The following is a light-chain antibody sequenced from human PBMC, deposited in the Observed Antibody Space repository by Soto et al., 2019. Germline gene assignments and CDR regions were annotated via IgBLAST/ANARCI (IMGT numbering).Light chain of an antibody. CDR2: DAT. CDR3: QQYDSYPYT. V-gene: IGKV1-5*01. CDR1: RSISSW. Sequence: DIQMTQSPSTLSASVGDRATITCRASRSISSWLAWYQQKPGSAPKLLIYDATILESGVPSGFSGTESGTEFTLTVSSLQPDDFATYYCQQYDSYPYTFGQGTKLEMK. J-gene: IGKJ2*01.